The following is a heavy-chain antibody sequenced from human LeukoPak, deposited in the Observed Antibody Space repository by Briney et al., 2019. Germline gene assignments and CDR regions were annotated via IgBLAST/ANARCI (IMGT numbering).Heavy chain of an antibody. J-gene: IGHJ4*02. V-gene: IGHV3-30*04. CDR3: ARDPDGYNFFDS. CDR1: GFTFSGYS. CDR2: ISYDGRNK. D-gene: IGHD5-24*01. Sequence: QPGRSLRLSCAASGFTFSGYSMHWVRQAPGKGLQWVAVISYDGRNKYYVDSVKGRFTICRDNSKNTLHLEMNSLRPEDTAMYYCARDPDGYNFFDSWGQGTLVTVSS.